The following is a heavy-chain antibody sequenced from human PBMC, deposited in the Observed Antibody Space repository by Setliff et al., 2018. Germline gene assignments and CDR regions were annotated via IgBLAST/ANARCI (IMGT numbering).Heavy chain of an antibody. CDR1: GFTFSRYA. CDR2: ISGGGTSK. CDR3: AKNGFGVVALGVNNWFDP. V-gene: IGHV3-23*01. D-gene: IGHD3-10*01. J-gene: IGHJ5*02. Sequence: PGGSLRLSCAASGFTFSRYAMHWVRQAPGKRLEWVSGISGGGTSKYYADSVKGRFTISRDNANNSLYLKMNSLRAEDTAVYYCAKNGFGVVALGVNNWFDPWGQGTLVTVSS.